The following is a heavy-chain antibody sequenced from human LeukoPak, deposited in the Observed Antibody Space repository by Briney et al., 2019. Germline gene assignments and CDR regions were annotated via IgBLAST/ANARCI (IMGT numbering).Heavy chain of an antibody. CDR3: AKDQGINWFDT. CDR1: GFTFSTYT. D-gene: IGHD3-10*01. Sequence: GGSLRLSCAASGFTFSTYTMNWVRQAPGKGPEWVSSISSSSAYIYYADSVTGRFTISRDNAKNSLYLQMNSLRAEDTAVYYCAKDQGINWFDTWGQGTLVTVSS. J-gene: IGHJ5*02. V-gene: IGHV3-21*04. CDR2: ISSSSAYI.